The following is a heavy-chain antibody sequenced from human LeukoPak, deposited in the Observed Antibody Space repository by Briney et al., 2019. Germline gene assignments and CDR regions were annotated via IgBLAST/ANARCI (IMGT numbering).Heavy chain of an antibody. J-gene: IGHJ4*02. CDR2: ISGSGGST. V-gene: IGHV3-23*01. D-gene: IGHD6-13*01. Sequence: GGSLRLSCAASAFTFSTYAMSWVRQAPGRGLEWVSAISGSGGSTYYADSVKGRFTISRDNSKNTLYLQMNSLRAEDTALYYCAKEPYSSSWARYYFDYWGQGTLVTVSS. CDR1: AFTFSTYA. CDR3: AKEPYSSSWARYYFDY.